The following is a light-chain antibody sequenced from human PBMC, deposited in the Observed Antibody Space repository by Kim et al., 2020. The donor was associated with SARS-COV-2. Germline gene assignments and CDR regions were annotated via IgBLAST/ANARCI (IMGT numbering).Light chain of an antibody. CDR2: SDT. J-gene: IGLJ1*01. V-gene: IGLV3-25*03. Sequence: SYELTQPPSVSVSPGQTARITCFGNTLSQQYAYWYQQKPGQAPVLVIYSDTERPSGIPERFSGSSSGTTVTLTISGVQAEDEADYYCQSADTSGTYVFGTGTKVTVL. CDR1: TLSQQY. CDR3: QSADTSGTYV.